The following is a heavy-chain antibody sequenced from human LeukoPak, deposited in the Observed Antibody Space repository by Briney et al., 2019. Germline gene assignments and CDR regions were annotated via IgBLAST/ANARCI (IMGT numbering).Heavy chain of an antibody. D-gene: IGHD3-10*01. V-gene: IGHV3-30-3*01. CDR1: GFTFRNYV. J-gene: IGHJ4*02. CDR2: TPSDLNVK. CDR3: AREGYYGSGSPPSLYFDY. Sequence: GGSLRLSCAASGFTFRNYVIHWVRQAPGKGLEWVAVTPSDLNVKLYADSVKGRFTISRDNSRSTLYLQMNSLRPEDTAIYYCAREGYYGSGSPPSLYFDYWGQGTLVTVSS.